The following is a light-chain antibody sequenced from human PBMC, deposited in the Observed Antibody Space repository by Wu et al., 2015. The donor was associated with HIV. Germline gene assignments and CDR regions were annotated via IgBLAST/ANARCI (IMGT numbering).Light chain of an antibody. CDR1: QSISIY. CDR2: KTS. Sequence: DIQLTQSPSFLSASVGDRVTITCRASQSISIYLNWYQQKPGKAPKLLIYKTSTLQSGVPARFSGSGSGTQFTLTISSLQPDDFATYHCQHYSSYFFYSFGQGTKLEIE. CDR3: QHYSSYFFYS. J-gene: IGKJ2*03. V-gene: IGKV1-5*03.